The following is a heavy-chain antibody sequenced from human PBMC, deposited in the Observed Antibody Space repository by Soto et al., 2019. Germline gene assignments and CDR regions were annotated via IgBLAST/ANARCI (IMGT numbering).Heavy chain of an antibody. Sequence: PGGSLRLSCAASGFTFSSYAMSWVRQAPVNGLEFVSAISGIFGSTYYADSVKGRFTISRYNSKNTLYLQMNSLRAYYTALYYCXNGVTPGGGYSSINGPPMDVWGQGTTVTVSS. CDR2: ISGIFGST. J-gene: IGHJ6*02. CDR1: GFTFSSYA. D-gene: IGHD6-13*01. V-gene: IGHV3-23*01. CDR3: XNGVTPGGGYSSINGPPMDV.